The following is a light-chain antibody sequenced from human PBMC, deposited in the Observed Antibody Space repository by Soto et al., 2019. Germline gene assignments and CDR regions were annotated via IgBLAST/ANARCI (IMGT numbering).Light chain of an antibody. CDR3: QQYNDTWT. Sequence: DIQMTQSPSTLSASVGDRVTITCRASQSIRSWLAWYQQKPGKAPKLLIYKASTLQSGVPSRFSGSGSGTEFTLANSSLQPDDSATYYCQQYNDTWTFGQGTKVEIK. V-gene: IGKV1-5*03. CDR2: KAS. CDR1: QSIRSW. J-gene: IGKJ1*01.